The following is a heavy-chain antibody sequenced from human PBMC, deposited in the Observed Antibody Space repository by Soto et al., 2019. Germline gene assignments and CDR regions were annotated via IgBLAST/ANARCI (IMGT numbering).Heavy chain of an antibody. J-gene: IGHJ6*03. Sequence: EVQLLESGGGLVQPGGSLRLSCAASGFTFYSYAMSWVRQAPGKGLEWVSTISASSGITYYADSVKGRFTISRDNSTNTLYLQLNSLRAEDTAVYYCAKRINYASGSRKFYYYDMDVWGKGTTVTVSS. CDR1: GFTFYSYA. CDR3: AKRINYASGSRKFYYYDMDV. CDR2: ISASSGIT. D-gene: IGHD3-10*01. V-gene: IGHV3-23*01.